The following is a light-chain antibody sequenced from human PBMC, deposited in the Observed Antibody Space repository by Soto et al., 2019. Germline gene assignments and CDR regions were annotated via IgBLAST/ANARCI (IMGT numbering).Light chain of an antibody. CDR3: GSYTSTDTPFV. J-gene: IGLJ1*01. V-gene: IGLV2-14*01. Sequence: QSVLAQPSSVSGSPGQSITISCTGTSTDVGGYNYVSWYQHHPGKGPKLIIYEVSNRPSGVSDRFSGSKSGNKASLIISNLEAEDESDYYCGSYTSTDTPFVFGPGTKVIVL. CDR1: STDVGGYNY. CDR2: EVS.